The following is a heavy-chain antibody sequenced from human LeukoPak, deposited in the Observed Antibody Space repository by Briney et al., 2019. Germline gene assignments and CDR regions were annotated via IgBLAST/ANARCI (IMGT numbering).Heavy chain of an antibody. D-gene: IGHD6-19*01. CDR3: ARHSSGWYGYYYYYMDV. V-gene: IGHV4-59*08. J-gene: IGHJ6*03. CDR2: IYYSGST. Sequence: SETLPLTCTVSGGSISSYYWSWIRQPPGKGLEWIGYIYYSGSTNYNPSLKSRVTISVDTSKNQFSLKLSSVTAADTAVYYCARHSSGWYGYYYYYMDVWGKGTTVTVPS. CDR1: GGSISSYY.